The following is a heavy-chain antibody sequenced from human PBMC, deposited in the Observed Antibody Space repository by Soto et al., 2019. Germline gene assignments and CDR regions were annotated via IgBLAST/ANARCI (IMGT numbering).Heavy chain of an antibody. V-gene: IGHV3-7*01. CDR1: GFTFSSYW. D-gene: IGHD3-3*01. CDR2: IKQDGSEK. CDR3: ARGQRATIFGVVTTRETYYYYYMDV. J-gene: IGHJ6*03. Sequence: GGSLRLSCAASGFTFSSYWMSWVRQAPGKGLEWVANIKQDGSEKYYVDSVKGRFTISRDNAKNSLYLQMNSLRAEDTAVYYCARGQRATIFGVVTTRETYYYYYMDVWGKGTTVTVSS.